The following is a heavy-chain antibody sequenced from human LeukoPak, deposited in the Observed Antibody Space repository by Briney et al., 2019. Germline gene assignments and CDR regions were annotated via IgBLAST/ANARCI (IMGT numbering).Heavy chain of an antibody. D-gene: IGHD3-22*01. V-gene: IGHV3-21*01. CDR2: ISSSSTYI. CDR1: RFTFSSYI. CDR3: ARSCHYFDYAFDI. J-gene: IGHJ3*02. Sequence: GGSLRLSCAAFRFTFSSYILNSVRQAPGKGLEWVSSISSSSTYIYYADSVKGRFTISRDNAKNSLYLQMNSLRAEDTAVYYCARSCHYFDYAFDIRGQGTRVTVSS.